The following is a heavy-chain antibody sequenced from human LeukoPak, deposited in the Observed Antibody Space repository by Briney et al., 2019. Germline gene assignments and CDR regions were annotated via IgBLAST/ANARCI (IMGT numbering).Heavy chain of an antibody. Sequence: GGSLRLSCAASGFTFSSYWMSWARKAPGRGREWVANIKQDGSEKYYVDSVKGRFTISRDNAKNSLYLQMNSLRAEDTAVYYCAREGGQQLVVFDYWGQGTLVTVSS. D-gene: IGHD6-13*01. V-gene: IGHV3-7*01. CDR3: AREGGQQLVVFDY. CDR1: GFTFSSYW. CDR2: IKQDGSEK. J-gene: IGHJ4*02.